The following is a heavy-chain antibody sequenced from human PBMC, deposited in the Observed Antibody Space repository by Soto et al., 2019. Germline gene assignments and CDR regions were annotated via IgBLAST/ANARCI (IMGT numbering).Heavy chain of an antibody. J-gene: IGHJ6*02. Sequence: ASVKVSCKASGFSFTGYYIHWLRQAPGQGLEWMGWINPNSGGTNYAQKFQGRVTMTRDTSISTAYMELSGLRSDDTAVYYCARDQGDPSYSGRDVGGQGTTVTVSS. V-gene: IGHV1-2*02. CDR1: GFSFTGYY. CDR3: ARDQGDPSYSGRDV. CDR2: INPNSGGT. D-gene: IGHD3-16*01.